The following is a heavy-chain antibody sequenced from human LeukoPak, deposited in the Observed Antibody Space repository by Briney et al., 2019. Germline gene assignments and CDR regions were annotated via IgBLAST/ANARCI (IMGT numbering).Heavy chain of an antibody. CDR3: ARDRWANDAFDI. J-gene: IGHJ3*02. Sequence: ASVKVSCKASGYTSTGYYMHWVRQAPGQGLEWMGWINPNSGGTNYAQKFQGRVTMTRDTSISTAYMELSRLRSDDTAVYYCARDRWANDAFDIWGQGTMVTVSS. CDR1: GYTSTGYY. D-gene: IGHD1-26*01. V-gene: IGHV1-2*02. CDR2: INPNSGGT.